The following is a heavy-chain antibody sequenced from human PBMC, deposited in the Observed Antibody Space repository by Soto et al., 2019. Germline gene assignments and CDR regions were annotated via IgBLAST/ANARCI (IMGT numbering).Heavy chain of an antibody. Sequence: SVKPSCKACGGRFRSYAISWVRQAPGQGLEWMGGIIPIFGTANYAQKFQGRVTIAADESTSTAYMELSSLRSEDTAVYYCARVGRDGYNYFDYWGQGTLVTVSS. CDR1: GGRFRSYA. V-gene: IGHV1-69*13. D-gene: IGHD5-12*01. J-gene: IGHJ4*02. CDR3: ARVGRDGYNYFDY. CDR2: IIPIFGTA.